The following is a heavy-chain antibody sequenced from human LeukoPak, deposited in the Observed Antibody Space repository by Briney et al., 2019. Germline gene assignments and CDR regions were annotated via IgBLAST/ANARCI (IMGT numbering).Heavy chain of an antibody. CDR3: ARNYYGMDV. Sequence: GGSLRLSCAASGFTFSSYEMNWVRQAPGKGLEWVSHISSSGSTIYYADSVKGRFTISRDNAKNSLYLQMNSLRAEDTAVYYCARNYYGMDVWGQGTTVTVSS. J-gene: IGHJ6*02. V-gene: IGHV3-48*03. CDR1: GFTFSSYE. CDR2: ISSSGSTI.